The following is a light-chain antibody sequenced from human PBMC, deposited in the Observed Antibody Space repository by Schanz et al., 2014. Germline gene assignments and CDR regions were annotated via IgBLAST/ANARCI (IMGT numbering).Light chain of an antibody. Sequence: DIQMPQSPSSLSASVGDRVTITCRASQTINRYLNWYQQKPGKAPKLLIYDTSSLESGVPSRFSGSGSGTEFTLTISSLQPDDFATYYCQQSITYPVTFGQGTKVEIK. CDR1: QTINRY. CDR3: QQSITYPVT. V-gene: IGKV1-5*01. J-gene: IGKJ2*01. CDR2: DTS.